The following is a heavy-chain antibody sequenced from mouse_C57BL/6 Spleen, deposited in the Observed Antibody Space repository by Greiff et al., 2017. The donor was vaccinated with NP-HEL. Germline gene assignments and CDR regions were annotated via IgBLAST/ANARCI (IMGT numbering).Heavy chain of an antibody. CDR2: IDPETGGT. V-gene: IGHV1-15*01. CDR1: GYTFTDYE. D-gene: IGHD1-1*01. CDR3: TRSATTVWGDY. Sequence: QVQLQQSGAELVRPGASVTLSCKASGYTFTDYEMHWVKQTPVHGLEWIGAIDPETGGTAYNQKFKGKAILTADKSSSTAYMELRSLTSEDSAVYYCTRSATTVWGDYWGQGTTLTVSS. J-gene: IGHJ2*01.